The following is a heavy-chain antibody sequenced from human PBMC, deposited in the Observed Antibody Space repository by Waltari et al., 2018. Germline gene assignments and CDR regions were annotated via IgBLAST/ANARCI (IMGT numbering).Heavy chain of an antibody. CDR1: GGSISSSY. V-gene: IGHV4-59*01. D-gene: IGHD3-16*01. CDR3: ARVLRSAWGVWFDP. CDR2: IYSSGSS. J-gene: IGHJ5*02. Sequence: QVQLQESGPGLVKPSETLSLTCTVSGGSISSSYWSWIRQPPGKGLEWIGYIYSSGSSNYNPSLKSRVTISVDTSKNQFSLKLNSVTAVDTAVYYCARVLRSAWGVWFDPWGPGTLVIVSS.